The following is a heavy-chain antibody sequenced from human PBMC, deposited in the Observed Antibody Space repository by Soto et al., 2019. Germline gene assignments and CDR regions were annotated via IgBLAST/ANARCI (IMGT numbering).Heavy chain of an antibody. CDR2: IYYSGST. J-gene: IGHJ5*02. D-gene: IGHD3-3*01. CDR1: GGSISSSSYY. CDR3: ARLPHAYDFWSGYSRKNNWFDP. Sequence: PSETLSLTCTVSGGSISSSSYYWGWIRQPPGKGLEWIGSIYYSGSTYYNLSLKSRVTISVDTSKNQFSLKLSSVTAADTAVYYCARLPHAYDFWSGYSRKNNWFDPWGQGTLVTVSS. V-gene: IGHV4-39*01.